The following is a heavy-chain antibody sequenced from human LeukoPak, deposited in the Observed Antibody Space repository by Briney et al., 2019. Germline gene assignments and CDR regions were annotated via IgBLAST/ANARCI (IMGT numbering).Heavy chain of an antibody. J-gene: IGHJ4*02. V-gene: IGHV4-38-2*02. D-gene: IGHD3-3*01. Sequence: SETLSLTCTVSGYSISSGYYGVWIRQPPGKGLEWIGSIYHSGSTYYNPSLKSRVPISVDTSKNQFSLKLSSVTAADTAVYYCARDKYYDFWSGYYTAYFDYGGQGTLVTVSS. CDR2: IYHSGST. CDR1: GYSISSGYY. CDR3: ARDKYYDFWSGYYTAYFDY.